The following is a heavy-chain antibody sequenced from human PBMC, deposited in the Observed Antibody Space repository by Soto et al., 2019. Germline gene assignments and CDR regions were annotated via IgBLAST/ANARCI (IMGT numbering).Heavy chain of an antibody. D-gene: IGHD3-16*01. Sequence: PSEILSLTCTVSGGSMSSHCWTWLRQPPGKGLEWIGYISYSGSTYYNPSLKSRVTISADTSRNQFSLKLSSVIAADTAVYYCARADPDASVGYWGQGTLVTVSS. V-gene: IGHV4-59*11. CDR1: GGSMSSHC. CDR3: ARADPDASVGY. CDR2: ISYSGST. J-gene: IGHJ4*02.